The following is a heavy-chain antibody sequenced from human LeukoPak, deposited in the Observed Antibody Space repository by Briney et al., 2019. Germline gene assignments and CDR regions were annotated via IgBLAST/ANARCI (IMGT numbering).Heavy chain of an antibody. Sequence: GGSLRLSCAASGFTVSTYGMSWVRQAPGKGLEWVSSISTTGGSTQYADSVKGRFTISRDNSKNTLYLQMNSLRAEDTAVYYCAKNKQWLFDYWGQGSLVTVSS. J-gene: IGHJ4*02. D-gene: IGHD6-19*01. V-gene: IGHV3-23*01. CDR3: AKNKQWLFDY. CDR1: GFTVSTYG. CDR2: ISTTGGST.